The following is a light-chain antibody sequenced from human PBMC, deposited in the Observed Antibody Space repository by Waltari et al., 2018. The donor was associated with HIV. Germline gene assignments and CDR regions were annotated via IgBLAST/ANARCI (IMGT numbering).Light chain of an antibody. J-gene: IGKJ1*01. V-gene: IGKV1-39*01. CDR3: QQSYTTPRT. Sequence: DIQMNQSPASLSASVGDRVTITCRASQNIRNNLIWYQQKPGKAPKLLIYTSSSLQSGVPSRFSGSGTATHFTLTISSLQPEDFATYHFQQSYTTPRTFGQGTKVEIK. CDR2: TSS. CDR1: QNIRNN.